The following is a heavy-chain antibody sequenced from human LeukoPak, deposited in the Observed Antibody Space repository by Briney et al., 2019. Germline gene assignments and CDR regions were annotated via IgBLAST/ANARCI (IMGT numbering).Heavy chain of an antibody. CDR2: INPGGNEI. D-gene: IGHD7-27*01. J-gene: IGHJ4*02. CDR3: MCWGTDNH. V-gene: IGHV3-7*01. Sequence: TGGSLRLSCTFCGLTFRSYWMNWLRQAPGKGLEWVANINPGGNEIRSVDSVKGRSIISRDNAKNSMDLQMSSLRVEDTAVYYCMCWGTDNHWGQGILVTVSS. CDR1: GLTFRSYW.